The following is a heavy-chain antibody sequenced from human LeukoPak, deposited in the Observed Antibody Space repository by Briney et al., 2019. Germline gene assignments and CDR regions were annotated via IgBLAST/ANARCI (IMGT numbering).Heavy chain of an antibody. D-gene: IGHD5-18*01. V-gene: IGHV1-2*02. CDR2: INPNTGDT. CDR3: ARSADGYTCGHFDF. CDR1: GYTFTAYY. Sequence: ASVKVSCEASGYTFTAYYMHWVRQALGQGLEWMGWINPNTGDTNYAQNFQGRVTMNRDTSISTAYMELSSLRSDDTAVYYCARSADGYTCGHFDFWGQGTLVTVSS. J-gene: IGHJ4*02.